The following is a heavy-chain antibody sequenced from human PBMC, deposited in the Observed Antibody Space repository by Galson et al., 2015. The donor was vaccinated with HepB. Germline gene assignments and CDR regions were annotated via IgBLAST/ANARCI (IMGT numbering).Heavy chain of an antibody. Sequence: SLRLSCAASGFTFSSYSMNWVRQAPGKGLEWVSSISSSSSYIYYADSVKGRFTISRDNAKNSLYLQMNSLRAEDTAVYYCARGWGQEYDVWSGPYYYYGMDVWGQGTTVTVSS. V-gene: IGHV3-21*01. CDR1: GFTFSSYS. CDR3: ARGWGQEYDVWSGPYYYYGMDV. J-gene: IGHJ6*02. CDR2: ISSSSSYI. D-gene: IGHD3-3*01.